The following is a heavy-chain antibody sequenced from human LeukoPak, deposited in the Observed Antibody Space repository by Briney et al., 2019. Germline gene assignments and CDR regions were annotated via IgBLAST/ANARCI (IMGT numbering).Heavy chain of an antibody. CDR1: GYTFTSYY. CDR3: ARDRVVSYVDTAMVTVNWFDP. Sequence: GASVKVSCKASGYTFTSYYMHWVRRAPGQGLEWMGIINPSGGSTSYAQKFQGRVTMTRDTSTSTVYMELSSLRSEDTAVYYCARDRVVSYVDTAMVTVNWFDPWGQGTLVTVSS. J-gene: IGHJ5*02. CDR2: INPSGGST. V-gene: IGHV1-46*01. D-gene: IGHD5-18*01.